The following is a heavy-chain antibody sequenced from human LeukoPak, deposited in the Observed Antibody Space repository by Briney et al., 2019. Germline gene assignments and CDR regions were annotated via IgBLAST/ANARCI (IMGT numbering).Heavy chain of an antibody. CDR2: IYTSGST. D-gene: IGHD1-1*01. Sequence: RPSETLSLTCTVSSGSISTYYWNWLRQPAGKGLEWIGRIYTSGSTNYNASLKSRVTLSLDTSKNQFSLKLTSVTAADTAVYYCARWITTQGTFDIWAQGTMVAVSS. CDR1: SGSISTYY. CDR3: ARWITTQGTFDI. J-gene: IGHJ3*02. V-gene: IGHV4-4*07.